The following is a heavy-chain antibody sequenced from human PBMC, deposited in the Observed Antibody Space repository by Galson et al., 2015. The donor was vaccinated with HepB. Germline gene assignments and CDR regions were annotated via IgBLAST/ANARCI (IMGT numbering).Heavy chain of an antibody. CDR1: GFTFSSYS. J-gene: IGHJ2*01. D-gene: IGHD6-13*01. CDR2: ISSSSSYT. Sequence: SLRLSCAASGFTFSSYSMNWVRQAPGKGLEWVSSISSSSSYTYYADSVKGRFTISRDNAKNSLYLQMNSLRAEDTAVYYCARLQGIAAAGISHWYFDLWGRGTLVTVSS. V-gene: IGHV3-21*01. CDR3: ARLQGIAAAGISHWYFDL.